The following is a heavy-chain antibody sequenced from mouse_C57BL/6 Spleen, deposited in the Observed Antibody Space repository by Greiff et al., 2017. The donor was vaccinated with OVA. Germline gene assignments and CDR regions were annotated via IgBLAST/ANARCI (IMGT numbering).Heavy chain of an antibody. V-gene: IGHV1-69*01. CDR1: GYTFTSYW. D-gene: IGHD1-1*01. CDR3: ARKGITVVATDFDD. J-gene: IGHJ2*01. Sequence: VQLQQPGAELVMPGASVKLSCKASGYTFTSYWMHWVKQRPGQGLEWIGEIDPSDGYTNYNQKFKGKSTLTVDKSSSTAYMQLSSLTSEDSAVYYGARKGITVVATDFDDWGQGTTLTVSS. CDR2: IDPSDGYT.